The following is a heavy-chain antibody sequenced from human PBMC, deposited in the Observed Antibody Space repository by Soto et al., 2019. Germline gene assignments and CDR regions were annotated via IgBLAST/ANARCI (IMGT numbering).Heavy chain of an antibody. J-gene: IGHJ4*02. V-gene: IGHV3-48*03. CDR3: ARDSGPTLFYYGSGSYIH. Sequence: EVQLVESGGDLVQPGGSLRLSCAASGFTFSSYEINWVRQAPGKGLEWVSYISSSGSTIYYADSVKGRFTISRDNAKNSLYLQMNSLRAEDTAVYYCARDSGPTLFYYGSGSYIHWGQGTLVTVSS. D-gene: IGHD3-10*01. CDR1: GFTFSSYE. CDR2: ISSSGSTI.